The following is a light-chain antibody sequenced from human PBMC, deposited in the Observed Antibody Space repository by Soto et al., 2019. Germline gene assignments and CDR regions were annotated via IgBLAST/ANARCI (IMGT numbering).Light chain of an antibody. Sequence: IQMTQSPSTLSASVGGSVSITCRASQNVSVSLAWYQHKPGEAPKLLIYDVSNLETGVPSRFSGSGSGTEFSLTIRSLQPDDFAIYYCQQYDYSRSFGQGTKVDIK. CDR2: DVS. V-gene: IGKV1-5*01. J-gene: IGKJ1*01. CDR3: QQYDYSRS. CDR1: QNVSVS.